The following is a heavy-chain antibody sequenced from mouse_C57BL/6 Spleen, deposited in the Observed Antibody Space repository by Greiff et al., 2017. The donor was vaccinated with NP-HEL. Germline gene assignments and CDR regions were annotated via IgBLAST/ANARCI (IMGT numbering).Heavy chain of an antibody. D-gene: IGHD1-1*01. CDR3: ARLGSGAY. V-gene: IGHV5-17*01. CDR1: GFTFSDYG. CDR2: ISSGSSTI. Sequence: EVKLVESGGGLVKPGGSLKLSCAASGFTFSDYGMHWVRQAPEKGLEWVAYISSGSSTIYYADTVKGRFTISRDNAKNTLFLQMTSLRSEDTAMYYCARLGSGAYWGQGTLVTVSA. J-gene: IGHJ3*01.